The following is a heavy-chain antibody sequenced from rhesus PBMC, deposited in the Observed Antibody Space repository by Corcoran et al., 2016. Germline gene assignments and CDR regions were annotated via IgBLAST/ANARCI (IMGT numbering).Heavy chain of an antibody. J-gene: IGHJ4*01. CDR2: ISVIGWST. V-gene: IGHV4-173*01. CDR3: ARGNRIQNPLDYFDY. D-gene: IGHD4-23*01. CDR1: GGSISRNY. Sequence: QLQLQESGPGLVKPSETLSLTSAVPGGSISRNYWSWIRQPPGKGMEWIGRISVIGWSTDYNPSLKSRVTISTDTSKNQFSLKLGSVTAADTAVYYCARGNRIQNPLDYFDYWGQGVLVTVSS.